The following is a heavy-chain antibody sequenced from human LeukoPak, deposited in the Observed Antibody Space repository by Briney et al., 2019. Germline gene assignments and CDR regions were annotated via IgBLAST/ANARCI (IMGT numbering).Heavy chain of an antibody. J-gene: IGHJ4*02. CDR1: GFTFSSYG. D-gene: IGHD2-2*01. Sequence: PGGSLRLSCAASGFTFSSYGMHWVRQAPGKGLEWVAFIRYDGSNKYYADSVKGRFTISRDNSKNTLYLQMNSLRAEDTAVYYCAKDQYWNIVVVPAAFDYWGQGTLVTVSS. CDR2: IRYDGSNK. CDR3: AKDQYWNIVVVPAAFDY. V-gene: IGHV3-30*02.